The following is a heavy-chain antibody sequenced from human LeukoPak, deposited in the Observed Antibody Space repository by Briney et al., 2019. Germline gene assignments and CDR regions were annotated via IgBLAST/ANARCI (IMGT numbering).Heavy chain of an antibody. Sequence: SSETLSLTCTVSGGSISSYYWSWIRQPPGKGLEWIGYIYYSGSTNYNPSLKSRVTISVDTSKNQFSLKLSSVTAADTAVYYCAREALDYYYYYYMDVWGKGTTVTVSS. V-gene: IGHV4-59*01. CDR2: IYYSGST. CDR3: AREALDYYYYYYMDV. J-gene: IGHJ6*03. CDR1: GGSISSYY.